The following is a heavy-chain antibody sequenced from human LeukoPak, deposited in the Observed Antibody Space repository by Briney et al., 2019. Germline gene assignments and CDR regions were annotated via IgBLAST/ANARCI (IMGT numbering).Heavy chain of an antibody. CDR3: ARGSQQPDY. D-gene: IGHD6-13*01. CDR2: ISAYNGNT. J-gene: IGHJ4*02. CDR1: GYTFAAYY. V-gene: IGHV1-18*04. Sequence: ASVKVSCKASGYTFAAYYMYWVRQAPGQGLEWMGWISAYNGNTNYAQKLRGRVTMTTDTSTSTAYMDLRSLRSDDTAVYFCARGSQQPDYWGQGTLVTVSS.